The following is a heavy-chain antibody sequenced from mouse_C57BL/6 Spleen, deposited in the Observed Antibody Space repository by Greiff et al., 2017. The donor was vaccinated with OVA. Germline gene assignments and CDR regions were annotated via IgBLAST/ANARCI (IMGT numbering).Heavy chain of an antibody. V-gene: IGHV1-69*01. CDR2: IDPSDSYT. Sequence: QVQLQQPGAELVMPGASVKLSCKASGYTFTSYWMHWVKQRPGQGLEWIGEIDPSDSYTNYNQKFKGKSTLTVDKSSSTAYMQLSSLTSEDSAVYYCARKERDYYGSRGFDVWGTGTTVTVSS. J-gene: IGHJ1*03. CDR3: ARKERDYYGSRGFDV. CDR1: GYTFTSYW. D-gene: IGHD1-1*01.